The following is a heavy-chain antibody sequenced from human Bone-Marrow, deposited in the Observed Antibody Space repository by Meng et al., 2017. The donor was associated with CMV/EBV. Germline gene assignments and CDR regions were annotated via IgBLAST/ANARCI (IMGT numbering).Heavy chain of an antibody. CDR3: VKTAVARTIYFQH. CDR1: GFTFRNYA. V-gene: IGHV3-23*01. J-gene: IGHJ1*01. D-gene: IGHD6-19*01. Sequence: GESLKISCAASGFTFRNYAMSWVRQAPGKGLEWVSTISNSGGSTYYADSVKGRFTISRDDSRKTLYLQMNRLGAGDTALYYCVKTAVARTIYFQHWGQGTRVTGSS. CDR2: ISNSGGST.